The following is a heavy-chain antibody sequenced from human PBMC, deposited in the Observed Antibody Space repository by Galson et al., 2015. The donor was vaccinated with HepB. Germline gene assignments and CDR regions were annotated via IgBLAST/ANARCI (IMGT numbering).Heavy chain of an antibody. J-gene: IGHJ4*02. CDR2: IRLDGSDK. V-gene: IGHV3-30*02. CDR3: AKGGQWLDFDY. CDR1: GFSFSEAG. Sequence: SLRLSCAASGFSFSEAGIHWVRQAPGKGLEWVAFIRLDGSDKYYADSVKGRFTISRDNSNNTLHLQMNSLRTEEMGVYYCAKGGQWLDFDYWGRGTMVTVSS. D-gene: IGHD6-19*01.